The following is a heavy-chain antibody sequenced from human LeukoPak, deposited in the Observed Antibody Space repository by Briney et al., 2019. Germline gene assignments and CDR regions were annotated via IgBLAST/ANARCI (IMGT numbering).Heavy chain of an antibody. J-gene: IGHJ6*03. V-gene: IGHV3-21*01. CDR3: TRDPDMDV. CDR1: GLTFSSYS. CDR2: ISSGSSFM. Sequence: GESLRLSCAASGLTFSSYSMNWVRQAPGKGLEWVSSISSGSSFMYYADSGKGRFTISRDNAKNSVFLQMNSLRAEDTAVYYCTRDPDMDVWGKGTTVTVSS.